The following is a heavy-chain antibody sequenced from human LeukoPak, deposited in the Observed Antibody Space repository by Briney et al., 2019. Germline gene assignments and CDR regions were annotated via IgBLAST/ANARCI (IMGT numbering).Heavy chain of an antibody. CDR2: ISAYNGNT. CDR1: GYTFTSYG. CDR3: ARGGDYDFWSGYHYYFDY. D-gene: IGHD3-3*01. Sequence: ASVKVSCKASGYTFTSYGISWVRQAPGQGLEWMGWISAYNGNTNYAQKLQGRVTMTTDTSTSTAYMELRSLRSDDTAVYYCARGGDYDFWSGYHYYFDYWGQGTLVTVSS. V-gene: IGHV1-18*01. J-gene: IGHJ4*02.